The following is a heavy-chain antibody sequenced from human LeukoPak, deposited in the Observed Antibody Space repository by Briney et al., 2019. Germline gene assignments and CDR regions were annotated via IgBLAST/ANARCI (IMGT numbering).Heavy chain of an antibody. CDR2: IYYSGST. CDR1: GGSISSSSYY. V-gene: IGHV4-39*01. CDR3: ARSSYYDFWSGPESPLDY. Sequence: SETLSLTCTVSGGSISSSSYYWGWIRQPPGKGLEWIGSIYYSGSTYYNPSLKSRVTISVDTSKNQFSLKLSSVTAADTAVYHCARSSYYDFWSGPESPLDYWGQGTLVTVSS. J-gene: IGHJ4*02. D-gene: IGHD3-3*01.